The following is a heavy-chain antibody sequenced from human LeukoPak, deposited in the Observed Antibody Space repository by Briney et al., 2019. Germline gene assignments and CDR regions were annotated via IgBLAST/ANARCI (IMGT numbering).Heavy chain of an antibody. CDR2: INPNSGGT. J-gene: IGHJ3*02. CDR3: ARARDQGYGDYNSAFDI. V-gene: IGHV1-2*02. D-gene: IGHD4-17*01. Sequence: ASVKVSCKASGYTFTGYYMHWVRQAPGQGLEWMGWINPNSGGTNYAQKFQGRVTMIRDTSISTAYMELSRLRSDDTAVYYCARARDQGYGDYNSAFDIWGQGTMVTVSS. CDR1: GYTFTGYY.